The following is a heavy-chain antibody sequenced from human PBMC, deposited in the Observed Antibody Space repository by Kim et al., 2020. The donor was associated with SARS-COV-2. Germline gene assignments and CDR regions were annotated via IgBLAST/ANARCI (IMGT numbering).Heavy chain of an antibody. Sequence: GGSLRLSCAASGFTFSSYAMHWVRQAPGKGLEWVAVISYDGSNKYYADSVKGRFTISRDNSKNTLYLQMNSLRAEDTAVYYCAREAPAAIPYYYYYMVV. J-gene: IGHJ6*03. V-gene: IGHV3-30-3*01. D-gene: IGHD2-2*01. CDR2: ISYDGSNK. CDR3: AREAPAAIPYYYYYMVV. CDR1: GFTFSSYA.